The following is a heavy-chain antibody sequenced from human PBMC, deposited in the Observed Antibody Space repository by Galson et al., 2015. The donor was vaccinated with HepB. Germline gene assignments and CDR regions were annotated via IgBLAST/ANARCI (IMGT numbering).Heavy chain of an antibody. V-gene: IGHV1-46*01. J-gene: IGHJ4*02. CDR2: INPSGGVT. Sequence: SVKVSCKASGYTFTRYQIHWVRQAPGQGPEWVGIINPSGGVTSHAQNFQGRVTMTRDTSTSVIYMELRSLRSEDTAVYYCAREPGGPGAFDYWGQGTLVTVSS. CDR1: GYTFTRYQ. CDR3: AREPGGPGAFDY. D-gene: IGHD3-10*01.